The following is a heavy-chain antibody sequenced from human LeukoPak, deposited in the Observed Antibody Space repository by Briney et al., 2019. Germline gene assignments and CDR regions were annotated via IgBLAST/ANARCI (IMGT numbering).Heavy chain of an antibody. D-gene: IGHD3-22*01. CDR1: GGSISSYY. J-gene: IGHJ4*02. V-gene: IGHV4-59*01. CDR2: IYYSGST. Sequence: SETLSLTCTVSGGSISSYYWSWIRQPPGKGLEWIGYIYYSGSTNYNPSLKSRVTISVDTSKNQFSLKLSSVTAADTAVYYCAMGYYYDSSGYSYYFDYWGQGTLVTVSS. CDR3: AMGYYYDSSGYSYYFDY.